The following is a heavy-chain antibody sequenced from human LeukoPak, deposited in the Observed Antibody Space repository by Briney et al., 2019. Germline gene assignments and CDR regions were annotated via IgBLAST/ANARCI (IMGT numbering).Heavy chain of an antibody. D-gene: IGHD3-22*01. J-gene: IGHJ4*02. CDR3: AREFDTSAYPGF. CDR1: GGSISIGGYS. V-gene: IGHV4-30-2*01. CDR2: IYHSGST. Sequence: PSETLSLTCTVSGGSISIGGYSWNWIRQPPGKGLEWIGYIYHSGSTFYNPSLKSRVTISVDESKNQFSLDLSSVTAADTAVYYCAREFDTSAYPGFWGQGILVTVSS.